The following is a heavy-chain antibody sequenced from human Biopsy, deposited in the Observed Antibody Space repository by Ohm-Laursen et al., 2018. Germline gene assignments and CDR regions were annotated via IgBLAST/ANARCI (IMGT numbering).Heavy chain of an antibody. CDR1: GYTLTALS. V-gene: IGHV1-24*01. CDR3: AADINVWNVNY. D-gene: IGHD1-1*01. Sequence: ASVKVSCKVSGYTLTALSMHWVRQAPGRGLEWMGGFAPENGKTIYAQKFQGRINMTEDTSTDTAYMELSSLRSEDTAVYYCAADINVWNVNYWGQGTQVTVSS. J-gene: IGHJ4*02. CDR2: FAPENGKT.